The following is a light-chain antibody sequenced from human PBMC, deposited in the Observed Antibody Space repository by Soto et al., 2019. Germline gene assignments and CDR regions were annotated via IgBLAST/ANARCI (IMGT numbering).Light chain of an antibody. CDR3: QQHNNWPLT. Sequence: EIVMSQFADTLSVSPGERATLSCRASQSVSSNLAWYQQKPGQAPRLLIYGASTRATGIPARFSGSGSGTEFTLTCGSVLSEDFVVYYCQQHNNWPLTVGQGTRLEI. CDR1: QSVSSN. CDR2: GAS. J-gene: IGKJ5*01. V-gene: IGKV3-15*01.